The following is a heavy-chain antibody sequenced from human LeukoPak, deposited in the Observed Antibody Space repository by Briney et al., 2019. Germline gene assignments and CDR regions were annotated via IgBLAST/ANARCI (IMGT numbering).Heavy chain of an antibody. V-gene: IGHV4-39*07. Sequence: SETLSLTCNVSGGSISSSSYYWGWIRQPPGKGLEWIGSFYYSGSTYYNPSLKSRVSISVDTSRNHISLKLSSVTAADTAVYYCARVVRGVYDYWGQGTLVIVSS. CDR1: GGSISSSSYY. CDR2: FYYSGST. J-gene: IGHJ4*02. CDR3: ARVVRGVYDY. D-gene: IGHD3-10*01.